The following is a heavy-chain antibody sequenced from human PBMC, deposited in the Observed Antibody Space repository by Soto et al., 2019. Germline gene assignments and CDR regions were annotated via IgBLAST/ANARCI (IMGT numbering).Heavy chain of an antibody. Sequence: SETLSLPCPVSGCSISSYYWSWIRQPPGKGLEWIGYIYYSGSTNYNPSLKSRVTISVDTSKNQLSLKLSSVTAADTAVYYCARAKGSGGSNHLGIYFDYWGQGTLVTVSS. CDR1: GCSISSYY. D-gene: IGHD7-27*01. J-gene: IGHJ4*02. CDR2: IYYSGST. CDR3: ARAKGSGGSNHLGIYFDY. V-gene: IGHV4-59*01.